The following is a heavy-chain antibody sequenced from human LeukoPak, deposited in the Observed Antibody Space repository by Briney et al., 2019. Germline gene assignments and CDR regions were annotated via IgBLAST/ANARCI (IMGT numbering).Heavy chain of an antibody. D-gene: IGHD5-12*01. Sequence: GASVKVSCKASGYTFTSYGISWVRQAPGQGLEWMGWISAYNGNTNYAQKLQGRVTMTTDTSTSTAYMELRSLRSDDTAVYYCARDSGPHSGYDTNWFDPWGQGTLVTVSS. CDR1: GYTFTSYG. CDR3: ARDSGPHSGYDTNWFDP. J-gene: IGHJ5*02. V-gene: IGHV1-18*01. CDR2: ISAYNGNT.